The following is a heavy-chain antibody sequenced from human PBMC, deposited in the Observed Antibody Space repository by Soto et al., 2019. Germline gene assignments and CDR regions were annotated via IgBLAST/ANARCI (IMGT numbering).Heavy chain of an antibody. CDR2: IYSSGNT. D-gene: IGHD3-10*01. Sequence: SETLSLTCTASGGSMSSYYWNWIRQPPGKGLESIGYIYSSGNTNYNPSLKSRVTISVDTSKNQFSLKLNSMTAADTAVYYCARHNYGSGSTYFDYWGQGTLVTVSS. J-gene: IGHJ4*02. V-gene: IGHV4-59*08. CDR3: ARHNYGSGSTYFDY. CDR1: GGSMSSYY.